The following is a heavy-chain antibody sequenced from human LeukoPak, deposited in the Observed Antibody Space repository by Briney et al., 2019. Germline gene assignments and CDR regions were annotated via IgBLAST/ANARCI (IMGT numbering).Heavy chain of an antibody. CDR2: IYSGGST. J-gene: IGHJ4*02. V-gene: IGHV3-66*02. CDR1: GFTVSSNY. CDR3: AREDSIAAAFDY. D-gene: IGHD6-13*01. Sequence: PGGSLRLSCAASGFTVSSNYTSWVRQAPGRGLEWVSVIYSGGSTYYADSVKGRFTISRDNSKNTLYLQMNSLRAEDTAVYYCAREDSIAAAFDYWGQGTLVTVSS.